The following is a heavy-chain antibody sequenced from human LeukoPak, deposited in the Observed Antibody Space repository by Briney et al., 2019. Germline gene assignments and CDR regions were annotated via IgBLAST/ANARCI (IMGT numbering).Heavy chain of an antibody. CDR3: ARGHCTNAVCRTFDY. Sequence: ASVKVSCKASGYTFTGYYIHWVRQAPGQGLEWMGWINADNGGTRYAEKFQGRVTMTRGTSISTAYMELSRLTSDDTALYYCARGHCTNAVCRTFDYWGQGTLVTVSS. D-gene: IGHD2-8*01. CDR2: INADNGGT. V-gene: IGHV1-2*02. CDR1: GYTFTGYY. J-gene: IGHJ4*02.